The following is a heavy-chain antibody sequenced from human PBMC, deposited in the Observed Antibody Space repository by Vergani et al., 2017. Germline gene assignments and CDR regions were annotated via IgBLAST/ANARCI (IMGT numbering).Heavy chain of an antibody. CDR1: GFTFSSYA. CDR3: AKAIVVVPAVYYGMDV. Sequence: EVQLLESGGGLVQPGGSLRLSCAASGFTFSSYAMSWVRQAPGKGLEWVSAFSGSGVSTYYADSVKGRFTMSRDNSKNTLYLQMNSLRAEDTAVYYCAKAIVVVPAVYYGMDVWGQGTTVTVSS. CDR2: FSGSGVST. V-gene: IGHV3-23*01. J-gene: IGHJ6*02. D-gene: IGHD2-2*01.